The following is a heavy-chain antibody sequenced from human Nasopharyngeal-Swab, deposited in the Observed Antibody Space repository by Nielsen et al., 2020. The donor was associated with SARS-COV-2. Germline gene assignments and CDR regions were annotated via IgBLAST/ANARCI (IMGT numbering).Heavy chain of an antibody. Sequence: SETLSLTCTVSGGSISSYYWSWIRQPPGKGLGWIGYIYYSGSTNYNPSPKSRVTISVDTSKNQFSLKLSSVTAADTAVYYCARDTGYYYGSGSYSQYDYYGMDVWGQGTTVTVSS. V-gene: IGHV4-59*01. D-gene: IGHD3-10*01. CDR1: GGSISSYY. CDR3: ARDTGYYYGSGSYSQYDYYGMDV. J-gene: IGHJ6*02. CDR2: IYYSGST.